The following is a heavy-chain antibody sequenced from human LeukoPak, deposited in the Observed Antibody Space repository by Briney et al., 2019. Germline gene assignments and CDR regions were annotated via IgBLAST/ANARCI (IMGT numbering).Heavy chain of an antibody. D-gene: IGHD3-3*01. CDR1: GGSISSDGYY. Sequence: SQTLSLTCTVSGGSISSDGYYWSWIRQHPGKGLEWIGYIYYSGSTYYNPSLKSRVTISVDTSKNQFTLKLSSVTAADTAVYYCARDLDGSGYYLDYWGQGTLVTVSS. CDR3: ARDLDGSGYYLDY. CDR2: IYYSGST. J-gene: IGHJ4*02. V-gene: IGHV4-31*03.